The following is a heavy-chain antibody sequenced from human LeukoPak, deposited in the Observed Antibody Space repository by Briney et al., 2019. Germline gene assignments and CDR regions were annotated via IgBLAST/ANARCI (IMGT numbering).Heavy chain of an antibody. CDR1: GYTFTGYY. D-gene: IGHD6-19*01. CDR2: INPNSGGT. Sequence: AAVKVSCKASGYTFTGYYMHWVRQAPGQGLEWMGWINPNSGGTNYAQKFQGRVTMTRDTSISTAYMELSRLRSDDTAVYYCAREGGGAVAADYWGQGTLVTVSS. CDR3: AREGGGAVAADY. J-gene: IGHJ4*02. V-gene: IGHV1-2*02.